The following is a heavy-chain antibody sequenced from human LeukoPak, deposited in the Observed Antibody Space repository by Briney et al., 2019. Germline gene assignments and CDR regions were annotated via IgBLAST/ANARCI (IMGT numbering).Heavy chain of an antibody. J-gene: IGHJ4*02. CDR2: FDPEDGET. CDR3: ATAPLFGISSGWRTFDY. D-gene: IGHD6-19*01. Sequence: ASVKFSCKVSGYTLTELSMHWVRQAPGKGLEWMGGFDPEDGETSYAQKFQGRVTMTEETSTDTDYMELSSLRSEDTAVYYCATAPLFGISSGWRTFDYWGQGTLVTVSS. CDR1: GYTLTELS. V-gene: IGHV1-24*01.